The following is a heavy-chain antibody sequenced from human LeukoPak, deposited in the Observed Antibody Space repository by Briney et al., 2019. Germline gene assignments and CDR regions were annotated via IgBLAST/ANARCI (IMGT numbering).Heavy chain of an antibody. D-gene: IGHD1-26*01. J-gene: IGHJ4*02. CDR2: ISGSGSRT. CDR1: GFTFSSYA. CDR3: AKDFGSGSGTYYYFDF. Sequence: GGSLRLSCAASGFTFSSYAMSWVRQAPGKGLQWVSGISGSGSRTYYADSVKGRFTTSRDNSKNTLYLQMNSLRAEDTAIYYCAKDFGSGSGTYYYFDFWGRGTLVTVSS. V-gene: IGHV3-23*01.